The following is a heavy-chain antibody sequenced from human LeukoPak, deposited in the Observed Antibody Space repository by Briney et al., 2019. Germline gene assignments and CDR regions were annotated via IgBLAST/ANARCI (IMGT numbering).Heavy chain of an antibody. J-gene: IGHJ5*02. CDR1: GYTFTGYY. D-gene: IGHD1-26*01. Sequence: GASVKVSCKASGYTFTGYYMYWVRQATGQGLEWMGWMNPNSGNTGYAQKFQGRVTMTRNTSISTAYMELSSLRSEDTAVYYCARGAGATKNWFDPWGQGTLVTVSS. CDR2: MNPNSGNT. CDR3: ARGAGATKNWFDP. V-gene: IGHV1-8*02.